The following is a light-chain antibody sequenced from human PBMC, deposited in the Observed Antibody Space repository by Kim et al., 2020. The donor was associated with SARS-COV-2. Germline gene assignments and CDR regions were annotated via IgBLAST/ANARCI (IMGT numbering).Light chain of an antibody. V-gene: IGKV1-5*03. CDR2: KAS. CDR1: QNIDDW. CDR3: QQFNSYSST. Sequence: DIQVTQSPSTLSASVGDRVTITCRDSQNIDDWLTWYQQKSGKAPTLLIYKASALEFGVPSRFSGSGYGTEFTLTIISLQPYDFATYYFQQFNSYSSTFGQLTRLEIK. J-gene: IGKJ5*01.